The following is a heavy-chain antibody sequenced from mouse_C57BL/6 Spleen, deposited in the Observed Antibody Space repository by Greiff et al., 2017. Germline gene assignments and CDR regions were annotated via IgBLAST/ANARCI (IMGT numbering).Heavy chain of an antibody. J-gene: IGHJ4*01. CDR1: GFTFSSYG. CDR2: ISSGGSYT. Sequence: DVNVVESGGDLVKPGGSLKLSCAASGFTFSSYGMSWVRQTPDKRLEWVATISSGGSYTYYPDSVKGRFTISRDNAKTTLYLQMSSLKSEDTAMYYCAREDAMDYWGQGTSVTVSS. V-gene: IGHV5-6*02. CDR3: AREDAMDY.